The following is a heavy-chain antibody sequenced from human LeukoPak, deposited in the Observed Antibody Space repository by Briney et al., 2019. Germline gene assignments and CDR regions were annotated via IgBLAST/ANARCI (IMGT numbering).Heavy chain of an antibody. D-gene: IGHD2-21*02. V-gene: IGHV3-53*01. CDR3: ARGDSVVTAAY. CDR1: GFTVSRYY. CDR2: IYSGGST. Sequence: PGGSLRLSCAASGFTVSRYYISWVRQAPGKGLEWVSVIYSGGSTYYADSVKGRFTISRDNSKNTLYLQMNSLRAEDTAVYYCARGDSVVTAAYWGLGTLVTVSS. J-gene: IGHJ4*02.